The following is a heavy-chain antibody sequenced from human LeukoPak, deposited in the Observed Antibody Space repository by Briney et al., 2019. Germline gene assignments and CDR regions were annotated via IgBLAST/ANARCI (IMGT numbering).Heavy chain of an antibody. CDR1: GGTFSSYA. Sequence: ASVKVSCKASGGTFSSYAISWVRQAPGQGLEWMGRIIPILGIANYAQKFQGRVTITADKSTSTAYMELSSLRSEDTAVYYCARGYCSSTSCYLNWFDPWGQGTLVTVSS. D-gene: IGHD2-2*01. CDR3: ARGYCSSTSCYLNWFDP. J-gene: IGHJ5*02. V-gene: IGHV1-69*04. CDR2: IIPILGIA.